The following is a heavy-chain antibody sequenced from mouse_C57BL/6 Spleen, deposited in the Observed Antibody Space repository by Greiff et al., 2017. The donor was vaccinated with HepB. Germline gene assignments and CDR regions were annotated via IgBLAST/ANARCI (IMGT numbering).Heavy chain of an antibody. D-gene: IGHD2-5*01. Sequence: VQLQQSGTVLARPGASVKMSCKTSGYTFTSYWIHWVKQRPGQGLEWIGAIYPGNSDTSYNQKLKGKAKLTAVTSASAAYMELSGLTNEESAVYYCTSYSNYEGARDYWGEGTSDTVSS. CDR3: TSYSNYEGARDY. J-gene: IGHJ4*01. CDR2: IYPGNSDT. V-gene: IGHV1-5*01. CDR1: GYTFTSYW.